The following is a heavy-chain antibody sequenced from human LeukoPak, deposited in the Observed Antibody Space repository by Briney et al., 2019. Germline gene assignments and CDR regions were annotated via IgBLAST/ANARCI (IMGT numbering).Heavy chain of an antibody. CDR3: ARDTEGGNSGSYLVWNWFDP. Sequence: GRSLRLSCAASGFTFSSYAMHWVRQAPGKGLEWVAVRSYDGSNKDYAYAVKGRLPISRDNSKNTLYLHMNSLRAEDTAVYYCARDTEGGNSGSYLVWNWFDPWGQGTLVTVSS. V-gene: IGHV3-30-3*01. CDR1: GFTFSSYA. D-gene: IGHD1-26*01. J-gene: IGHJ5*02. CDR2: RSYDGSNK.